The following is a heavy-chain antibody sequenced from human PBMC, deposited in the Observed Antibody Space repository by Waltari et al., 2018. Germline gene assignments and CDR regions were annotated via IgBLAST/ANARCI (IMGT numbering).Heavy chain of an antibody. V-gene: IGHV4-34*01. CDR2: INHSGST. J-gene: IGHJ4*02. Sequence: QVQLQQWGAGLLKPSETLSLTCAVYGGSFSGYYWSWIRQPPGKGLEWIGEINHSGSTNYHPSLKSRVTISVDTSKNQFSLKLSSVTAADTAVYYCAGREQWLVQGSDYWGQGTLVTVSS. CDR1: GGSFSGYY. D-gene: IGHD6-19*01. CDR3: AGREQWLVQGSDY.